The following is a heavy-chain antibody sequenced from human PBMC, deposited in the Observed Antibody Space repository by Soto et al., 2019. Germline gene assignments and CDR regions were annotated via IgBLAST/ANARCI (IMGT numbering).Heavy chain of an antibody. J-gene: IGHJ4*02. Sequence: EVQLVESGGGLVQPGGSLRLSCAASGFTFSSYWMYWVRQAPGKGLVWVSRISTDGSTTNYADSVKGRFTISRDNAKNTLFLQINSLRAEDTAVYYCASRVVTPFDYWGQGTLVTVSS. V-gene: IGHV3-74*01. CDR1: GFTFSSYW. CDR2: ISTDGSTT. D-gene: IGHD2-21*02. CDR3: ASRVVTPFDY.